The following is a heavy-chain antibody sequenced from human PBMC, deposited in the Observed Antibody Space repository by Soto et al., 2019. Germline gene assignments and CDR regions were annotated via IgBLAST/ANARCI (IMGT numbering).Heavy chain of an antibody. Sequence: QLQLQESGSGLVKPSQTLSLTCAVSGGSISSGGYSWSWIRQPPGKGLEWIGYIYHSGSTYYNPSLKSRVTISVDRSKNQFSLKLSSVTAADTAVYYCARIEDSVVVPAARGGWFDPWGQGTLVTVSS. J-gene: IGHJ5*02. CDR1: GGSISSGGYS. CDR2: IYHSGST. D-gene: IGHD2-2*01. CDR3: ARIEDSVVVPAARGGWFDP. V-gene: IGHV4-30-2*01.